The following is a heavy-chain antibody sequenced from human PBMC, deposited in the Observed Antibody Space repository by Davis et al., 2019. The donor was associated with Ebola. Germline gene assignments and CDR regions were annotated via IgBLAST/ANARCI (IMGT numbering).Heavy chain of an antibody. CDR1: GDSVSSSGAA. CDR2: TYYTSKWYN. CDR3: ARGWLRSAFDQ. J-gene: IGHJ4*02. V-gene: IGHV6-1*01. D-gene: IGHD5-12*01. Sequence: HSQTLSLTCAISGDSVSSSGAAWIWIRQSPSRGLEWLGRTYYTSKWYNDYAVSMESRIIVNPDTSKNQFSLQLTSVTPEDTAVYYCARGWLRSAFDQWGQGTLVTVSS.